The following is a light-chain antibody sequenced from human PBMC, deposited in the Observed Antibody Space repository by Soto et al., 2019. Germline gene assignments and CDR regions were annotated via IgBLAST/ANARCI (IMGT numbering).Light chain of an antibody. J-gene: IGLJ2*01. V-gene: IGLV7-43*01. CDR2: TTN. CDR3: LLYYGGAHLV. CDR1: TGAVTTGNY. Sequence: QAVVTQEPSLTVSPGGTVTLTCASSTGAVTTGNYPSWFQQKPGQAPTTLIYTTNSRHSWTPARFSGSLLGGKAALTLSGVQPEDEADYYFLLYYGGAHLVFGGGTKLTVL.